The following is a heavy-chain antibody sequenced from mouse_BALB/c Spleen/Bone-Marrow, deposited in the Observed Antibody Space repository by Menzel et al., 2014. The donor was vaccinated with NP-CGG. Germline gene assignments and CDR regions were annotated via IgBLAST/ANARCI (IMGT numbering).Heavy chain of an antibody. CDR2: IDPANGNT. Sequence: EVQLQQSGAELVKPGASVKLSCTPSGFNIKDTHMHWVKQRPEQGLEWIGRIDPANGNTKYDPNFQGKATITADTSSNTAYLQLSSLTSEDTAVYYCARDYANTAGFASWGQGTLVTVS. D-gene: IGHD1-1*01. CDR3: ARDYANTAGFAS. CDR1: GFNIKDTH. J-gene: IGHJ3*01. V-gene: IGHV14-3*02.